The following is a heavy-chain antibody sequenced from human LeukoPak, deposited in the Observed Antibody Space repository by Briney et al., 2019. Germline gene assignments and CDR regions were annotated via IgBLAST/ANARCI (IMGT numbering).Heavy chain of an antibody. D-gene: IGHD5-18*01. CDR1: GFTFSSYW. CDR3: AREGVYSYGPFYYYYGMDV. V-gene: IGHV3-7*01. CDR2: IKQDGSEK. J-gene: IGHJ6*02. Sequence: GGSLRLSCAASGFTFSSYWMSWVRQAPGKGLEWVANIKQDGSEKYYVDSVKGRFTISRDNAKNSLYLQMSSLRAEDTAVYYCAREGVYSYGPFYYYYGMDVWGQGTTVTVSS.